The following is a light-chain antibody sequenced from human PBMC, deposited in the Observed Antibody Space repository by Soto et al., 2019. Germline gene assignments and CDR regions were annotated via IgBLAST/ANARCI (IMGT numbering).Light chain of an antibody. V-gene: IGKV3-20*01. Sequence: EIVLTQSPGTLSLSPGERATLSCRASQTISGNYLTWYQQKPGQAPRLLIYGASNRATGIPERFSGSGSGTDFTLTISRLEPQDSAMYYCQQYVISVTFGQGTRLEI. CDR1: QTISGNY. CDR3: QQYVISVT. J-gene: IGKJ5*01. CDR2: GAS.